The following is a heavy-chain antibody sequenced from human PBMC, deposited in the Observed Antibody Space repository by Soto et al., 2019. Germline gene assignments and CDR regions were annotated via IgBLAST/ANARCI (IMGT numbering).Heavy chain of an antibody. CDR3: AKNGLWLASPPEA. D-gene: IGHD6-19*01. J-gene: IGHJ4*01. V-gene: IGHV3-23*01. CDR1: GFSFGTFV. Sequence: EMRLLEYGGASVQPGGALRLSCAASGFSFGTFVMTWFRQAPGGGLEWVASITDSGYTASFAETVEGRFTVSRDNSKITLHLQMTDLIADYAATYYGAKNGLWLASPPEAWGHGTLVNVSS. CDR2: ITDSGYTA.